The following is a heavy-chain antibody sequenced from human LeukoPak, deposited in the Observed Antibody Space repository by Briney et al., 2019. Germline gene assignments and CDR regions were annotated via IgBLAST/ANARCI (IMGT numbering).Heavy chain of an antibody. CDR1: GYTFTSYY. CDR3: ARGRYYYDSSGHPIDY. V-gene: IGHV1-46*01. CDR2: INPSGGST. D-gene: IGHD3-22*01. Sequence: ASVKVSCKASGYTFTSYYMHWVRQAPGQGLEWMGIINPSGGSTSYAQKFQGRVTMTRDTSTSTVYMELSSLRSEDTAVYYCARGRYYYDSSGHPIDYWGQGTLVTVSS. J-gene: IGHJ4*02.